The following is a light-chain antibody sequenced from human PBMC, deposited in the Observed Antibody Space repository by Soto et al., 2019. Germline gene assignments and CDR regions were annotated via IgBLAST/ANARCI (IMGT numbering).Light chain of an antibody. CDR3: LQADTFPIT. J-gene: IGKJ5*01. CDR2: AAS. CDR1: QDISGW. Sequence: DIQMTQSPSSVSASVGDRVTITCRASQDISGWLVWYQQKPGKAPKLLIYAASSLQSGVPSRFSGSGSGTYFTLTITSLQSEDFATYYCLQADTFPITFGQGTRLEIK. V-gene: IGKV1-12*01.